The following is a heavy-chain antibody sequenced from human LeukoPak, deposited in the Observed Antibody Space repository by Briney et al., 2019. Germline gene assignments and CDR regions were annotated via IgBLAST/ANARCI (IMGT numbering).Heavy chain of an antibody. D-gene: IGHD3-10*01. CDR2: IYYSGST. J-gene: IGHJ4*02. Sequence: GSLRLSCAASGFTFSSYAMSWVRQAPGKGLEWIGSIYYSGSTYYNPSLKSRVTISVDTSKNQFSLKLSSVTAADTAVYYCARLGRMVRGFLGFDYWGQGTLVTVSS. CDR3: ARLGRMVRGFLGFDY. V-gene: IGHV4-39*01. CDR1: GFTFSSYA.